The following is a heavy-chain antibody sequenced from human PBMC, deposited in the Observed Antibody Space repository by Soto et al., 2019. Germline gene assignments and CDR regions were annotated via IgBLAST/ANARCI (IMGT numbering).Heavy chain of an antibody. CDR3: ARDNDFLSGYYTVSPSWWFDP. CDR1: GYNFTSYC. CDR2: ISAYNGNT. J-gene: IGHJ5*02. D-gene: IGHD3-3*01. Sequence: ASVKVSCKASGYNFTSYCISRVRQAPGQGLEWMGWISAYNGNTNYAQKLQGRVTMTTDTSTSTAYMELRSLRSDDTAVYYCARDNDFLSGYYTVSPSWWFDPWGQGTLVTVSS. V-gene: IGHV1-18*04.